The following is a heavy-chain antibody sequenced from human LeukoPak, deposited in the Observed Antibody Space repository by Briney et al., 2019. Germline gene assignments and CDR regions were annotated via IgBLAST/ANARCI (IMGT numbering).Heavy chain of an antibody. CDR2: IYYSGTT. V-gene: IGHV4-59*12. CDR3: ARDDTMIVGYFDP. Sequence: SETLSLTCTVSGGSISSYYWSWVRQSPGKGLEWIGSIYYSGTTYYNPSFKSRVTISVDTARNQFSLKLTFVTAADTAVYFCARDDTMIVGYFDPWGQGTLVTVSS. D-gene: IGHD3-22*01. J-gene: IGHJ5*02. CDR1: GGSISSYY.